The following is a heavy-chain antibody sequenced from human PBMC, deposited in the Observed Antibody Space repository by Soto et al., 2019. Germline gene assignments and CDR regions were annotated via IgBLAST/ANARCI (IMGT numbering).Heavy chain of an antibody. Sequence: GGSLRLSCAASGFTFSSYSLNWVRQAPGKGLEWVSYISSSSSTIYYADSVTGRSTISRDNAKNSLYLQMNSLRDEDTAVYYCARGWGKRSYFDYWGQGTLVTVSS. V-gene: IGHV3-48*02. D-gene: IGHD3-16*01. CDR1: GFTFSSYS. J-gene: IGHJ4*02. CDR2: ISSSSSTI. CDR3: ARGWGKRSYFDY.